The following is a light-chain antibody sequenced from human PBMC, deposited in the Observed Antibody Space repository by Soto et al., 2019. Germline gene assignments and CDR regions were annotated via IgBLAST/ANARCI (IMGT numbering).Light chain of an antibody. CDR1: QNIHSF. Sequence: DIQMTQSPSSLAASVGERVTITCRASQNIHSFLNWYQQKPGKAPQVLIYGGSALQSGVPSRFSGSGSGTDFTLTISSLQPEDFASYFCQQSYNIPFTFGPGTNVDIK. V-gene: IGKV1-39*01. CDR2: GGS. CDR3: QQSYNIPFT. J-gene: IGKJ3*01.